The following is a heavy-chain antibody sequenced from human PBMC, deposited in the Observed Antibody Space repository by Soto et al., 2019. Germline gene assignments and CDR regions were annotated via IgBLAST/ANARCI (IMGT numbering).Heavy chain of an antibody. J-gene: IGHJ4*02. Sequence: SETLSLTCTVSGGSISSYYWSWIRQPPGKGLEWIGYIYYSGSTNYNPSLKSRVTISVDTSKNQFSLKLSSVTAADTAVYYCATTPLPGIAVAGKGLTFDYWGQGTLVTVSS. CDR2: IYYSGST. D-gene: IGHD6-19*01. V-gene: IGHV4-59*01. CDR3: ATTPLPGIAVAGKGLTFDY. CDR1: GGSISSYY.